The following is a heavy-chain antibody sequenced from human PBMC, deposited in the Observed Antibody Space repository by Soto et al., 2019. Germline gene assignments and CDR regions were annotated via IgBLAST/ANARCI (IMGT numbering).Heavy chain of an antibody. V-gene: IGHV1-24*01. D-gene: IGHD3-22*01. J-gene: IGHJ4*02. CDR3: ATDPLSYDSSGGRD. CDR1: GYTLTELS. Sequence: ASVKVSCKVSGYTLTELSMHWVRQAPGKGLEWMGGFDPEDGETIYAQKFQGRVTMTEDTSTDTAYMELSSLRSEDTAVYYCATDPLSYDSSGGRDWGQGTLVTVSS. CDR2: FDPEDGET.